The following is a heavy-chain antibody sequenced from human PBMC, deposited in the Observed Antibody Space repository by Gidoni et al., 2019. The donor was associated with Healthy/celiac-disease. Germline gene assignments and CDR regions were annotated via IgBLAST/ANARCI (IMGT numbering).Heavy chain of an antibody. CDR3: ASGSYYSPGFDY. CDR2: IYHSGST. D-gene: IGHD1-26*01. J-gene: IGHJ4*02. V-gene: IGHV4-4*02. Sequence: QVQLQESGPGLVTPSGTLSLTCAFSGGPISSSNWWSWVRQPPGKGLEWIGEIYHSGSTNYNPSLKSRVTIAVDKSKNQFSLKLSSVTAADTAVYYCASGSYYSPGFDYWGQGTLVTVSS. CDR1: GGPISSSNW.